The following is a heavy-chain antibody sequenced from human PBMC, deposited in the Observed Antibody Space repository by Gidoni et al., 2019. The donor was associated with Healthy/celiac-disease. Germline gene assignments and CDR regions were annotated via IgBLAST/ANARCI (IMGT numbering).Heavy chain of an antibody. CDR2: IYHSGST. CDR1: GGYISSSNW. J-gene: IGHJ5*02. D-gene: IGHD3-3*01. CDR3: ASLRFLEWLGFDP. V-gene: IGHV4-4*02. Sequence: QVQLQASGPGLVKPSGTLSLTCAVSGGYISSSNWCSWVRQPPGKGLEWIGEIYHSGSTNYNPSLKSRFTISVDKSKNQFSLKLISVTAADTAVYYCASLRFLEWLGFDPWGQGTLVTVSS.